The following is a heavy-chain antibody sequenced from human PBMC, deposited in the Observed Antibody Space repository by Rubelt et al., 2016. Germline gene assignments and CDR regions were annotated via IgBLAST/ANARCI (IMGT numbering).Heavy chain of an antibody. J-gene: IGHJ3*01. V-gene: IGHV3-7*03. Sequence: EVQLLESGGGLVQPGGSLRLSCAASGFTFSTYAMTWVRQAPGKGLECVANINRDGSKKYYVESVKGRFTISRDNARNSLYLDMNSRGVDDTAVDYCARDSLGWAFDVWGQGTMVTASS. CDR3: ARDSLGWAFDV. CDR2: INRDGSKK. D-gene: IGHD3-16*01. CDR1: GFTFSTYA.